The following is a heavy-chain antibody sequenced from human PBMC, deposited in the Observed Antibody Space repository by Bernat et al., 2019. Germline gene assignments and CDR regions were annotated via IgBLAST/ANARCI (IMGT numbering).Heavy chain of an antibody. V-gene: IGHV3-33*01. J-gene: IGHJ4*02. CDR2: IWYDGSNK. Sequence: QVQLVESGGGVVQPGRSLRLSCAASGFTFSSYGMHWVRQAPGKGLEWVAVIWYDGSNKYYADSVKGRFTISRDNSKNTLYLQMNSLRAEDTAVYYCTTEYAPTTVIASCRYWGQGTLVTVSS. CDR3: TTEYAPTTVIASCRY. D-gene: IGHD4-17*01. CDR1: GFTFSSYG.